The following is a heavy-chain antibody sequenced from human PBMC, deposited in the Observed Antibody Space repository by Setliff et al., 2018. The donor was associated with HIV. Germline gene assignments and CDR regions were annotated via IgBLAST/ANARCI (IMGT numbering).Heavy chain of an antibody. J-gene: IGHJ5*02. D-gene: IGHD3-22*01. CDR1: GGTFSSYV. Sequence: SVKVSCKASGGTFSSYVISWVRQAPGQGPEWMGGIIPMYGVTNYAQKFQGRVTITAVESTSTAYMELSSLRSEDTAVYYCARDYYDSSGLFAWGQGTLVTVSS. CDR2: IIPMYGVT. V-gene: IGHV1-69*13. CDR3: ARDYYDSSGLFA.